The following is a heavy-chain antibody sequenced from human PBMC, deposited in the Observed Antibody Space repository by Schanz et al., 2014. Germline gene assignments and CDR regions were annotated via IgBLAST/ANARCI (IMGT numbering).Heavy chain of an antibody. V-gene: IGHV3-30*18. Sequence: VQLLESGGGLVQPGGSLRLSCAASGFTFSSYGMHWVRQSPGKGLEWVALISYDGSNKYYADSVKGRFTISRDSSKNTLYLQMNSLRAEDTAVYYCAKQHGVIQQVSDYWGQGTLVTVSS. D-gene: IGHD3-22*01. CDR1: GFTFSSYG. J-gene: IGHJ4*02. CDR2: ISYDGSNK. CDR3: AKQHGVIQQVSDY.